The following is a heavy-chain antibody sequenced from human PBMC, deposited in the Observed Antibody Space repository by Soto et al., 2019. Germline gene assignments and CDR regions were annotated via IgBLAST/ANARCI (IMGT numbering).Heavy chain of an antibody. CDR1: GGSISSGGYY. V-gene: IGHV4-31*03. CDR2: IYYSGST. J-gene: IGHJ4*02. Sequence: QVQLQESGPGLVKPSQTLSLTCTVSGGSISSGGYYWSWIRQHPGKGLEWIGYIYYSGSTYYNPSLKSRVTISVDTSKNQFSLKLSSVTAADTAVYCCARDRRRGGTSSWYFDYWGQGTLVTVSS. CDR3: ARDRRRGGTSSWYFDY. D-gene: IGHD6-13*01.